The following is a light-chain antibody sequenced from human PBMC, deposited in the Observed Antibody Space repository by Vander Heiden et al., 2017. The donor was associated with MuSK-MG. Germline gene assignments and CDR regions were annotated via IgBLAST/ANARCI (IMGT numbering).Light chain of an antibody. CDR3: QQYDNWPPLT. Sequence: EVVMTQSPATLSVSPGERATLSCRASQSVSSNLAWYQQKPGQAPRLLIYGASTRDTDNPDRFSGSGYGTEFTLTISSRQSEDFAVYYCQQYDNWPPLTFGGGTKVEIK. CDR1: QSVSSN. CDR2: GAS. V-gene: IGKV3-15*01. J-gene: IGKJ4*01.